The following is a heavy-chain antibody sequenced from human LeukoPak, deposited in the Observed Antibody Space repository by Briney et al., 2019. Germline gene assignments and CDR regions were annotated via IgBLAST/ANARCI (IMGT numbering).Heavy chain of an antibody. Sequence: QTGGSLRLSCAASGFTFSTYAMSWVRQAPGKGLEWVSVIRGSGSSTSYADSVKGRFTISRDNSKNTLYLQMNSLRAEDTAVYYCAKDSMRYHDSSGYYSDYWGQGTLVTVSS. V-gene: IGHV3-23*01. CDR3: AKDSMRYHDSSGYYSDY. D-gene: IGHD3-22*01. CDR2: IRGSGSST. J-gene: IGHJ4*02. CDR1: GFTFSTYA.